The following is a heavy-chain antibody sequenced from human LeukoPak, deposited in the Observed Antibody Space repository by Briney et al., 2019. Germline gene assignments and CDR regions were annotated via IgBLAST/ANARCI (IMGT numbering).Heavy chain of an antibody. D-gene: IGHD4-23*01. J-gene: IGHJ3*02. CDR3: ATTTTVVTLHAFDI. Sequence: ATVKISCKVSGYTFTDYYMHWVQQAPGKGLEWMGLVDPEDGETIYGEKVGGRVTITADTSTDTAYMELSSLRSEDTAVYYCATTTTVVTLHAFDIWGQGTMVTVSS. CDR1: GYTFTDYY. CDR2: VDPEDGET. V-gene: IGHV1-69-2*01.